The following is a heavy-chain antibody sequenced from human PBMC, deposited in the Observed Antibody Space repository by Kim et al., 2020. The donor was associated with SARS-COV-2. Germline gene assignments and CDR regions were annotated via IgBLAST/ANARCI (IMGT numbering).Heavy chain of an antibody. Sequence: GGSLRLSCAASGFTFSSYAMSWVRQAPGKGLEWVSAISGSGGSTYYADSVKGRFTISRDNSKNTLYLQMNSLRAEDTAVYYCAKARSPLFAPSDAFDIWGQGTMVTVSS. V-gene: IGHV3-23*01. CDR2: ISGSGGST. CDR3: AKARSPLFAPSDAFDI. CDR1: GFTFSSYA. J-gene: IGHJ3*02.